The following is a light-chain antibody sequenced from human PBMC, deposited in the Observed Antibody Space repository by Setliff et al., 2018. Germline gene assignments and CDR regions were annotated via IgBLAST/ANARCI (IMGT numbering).Light chain of an antibody. CDR1: SSNVGNNA. CDR3: ATWDDSVNGYV. V-gene: IGLV1-44*01. Sequence: QSALTQPPSASGTPGQGVTISCSGSSSNVGNNAVNWYQQLPRTTPKLLIYSINQRPSGVPDRFSGSKSGTSASLVIYGLQPEEEADYYCATWDDSVNGYVFGTGTKVTVL. J-gene: IGLJ1*01. CDR2: SIN.